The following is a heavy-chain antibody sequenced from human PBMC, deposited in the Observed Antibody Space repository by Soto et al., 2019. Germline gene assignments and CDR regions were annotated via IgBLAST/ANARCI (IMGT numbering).Heavy chain of an antibody. Sequence: QVQLVQSGAEVKKPGSSVKVSCKASGGTFSSYAISWVRQAPGQGLEWMGGIIPIFGIANYAQKFQGRVTITADESTSTAYMELSSLRSEDTAVYYCARDGSAVTSLRGYYGMDVWGQGTTVTVSS. J-gene: IGHJ6*02. CDR1: GGTFSSYA. CDR3: ARDGSAVTSLRGYYGMDV. D-gene: IGHD4-17*01. CDR2: IIPIFGIA. V-gene: IGHV1-69*01.